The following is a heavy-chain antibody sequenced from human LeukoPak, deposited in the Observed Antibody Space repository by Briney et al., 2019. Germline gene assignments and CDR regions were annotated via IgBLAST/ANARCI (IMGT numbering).Heavy chain of an antibody. CDR2: IYYSGST. CDR3: ARDDLLLWFGESSYYYYYMDV. J-gene: IGHJ6*03. Sequence: SETLSLTCTVSGGSISSSSYYWGWIRQPPGKGLEWIGSIYYSGSTYYNPSLKSRVTISVDTSKNQFSLKLSSVTAADTAVYYCARDDLLLWFGESSYYYYYMDVWGKGTTVTVSS. V-gene: IGHV4-39*07. CDR1: GGSISSSSYY. D-gene: IGHD3-10*01.